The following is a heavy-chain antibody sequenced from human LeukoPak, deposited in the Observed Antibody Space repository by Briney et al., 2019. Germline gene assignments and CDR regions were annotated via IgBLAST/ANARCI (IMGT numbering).Heavy chain of an antibody. D-gene: IGHD3-10*01. J-gene: IGHJ5*02. CDR3: ARGGPRWFGELTLYNWFDP. V-gene: IGHV4-59*01. CDR1: GDSMTGYF. Sequence: PSETLSLTCTVSGDSMTGYFWSWIRQPPGKGLEWIGYIHHSGGTNYSPSLKSRVTISIDMSRRQFSLKVSSVTAADTAVYYCARGGPRWFGELTLYNWFDPWGQGTLVTVSS. CDR2: IHHSGGT.